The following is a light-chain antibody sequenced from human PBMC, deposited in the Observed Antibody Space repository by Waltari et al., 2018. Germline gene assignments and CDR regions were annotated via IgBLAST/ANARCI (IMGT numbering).Light chain of an antibody. V-gene: IGKV1-5*03. Sequence: DIQMTQSPSTLSASVRDRVPITCRASPSVSSCLAWYQQKPGRAPKLLIYKASTLHTGVPARFSGSGYGTEFTLTINSLQPDDFATYYCQQHNSYSYTFGQGTNLEIK. CDR2: KAS. CDR3: QQHNSYSYT. CDR1: PSVSSC. J-gene: IGKJ2*01.